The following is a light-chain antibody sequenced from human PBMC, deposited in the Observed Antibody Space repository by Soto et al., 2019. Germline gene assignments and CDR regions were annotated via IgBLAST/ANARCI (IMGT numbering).Light chain of an antibody. CDR1: SSDVGGYNS. V-gene: IGLV2-8*01. CDR3: SYNGGNNPLV. J-gene: IGLJ2*01. Sequence: QSALTQPPSASGSPGQSVTISCTGTSSDVGGYNSVSWNQQHPGKAPKLMIFEGSKRPSGVPHRFAGSKAGNASSLTVSVLHEEDAAYYYCSYNGGNNPLVFGGGTKLTVL. CDR2: EGS.